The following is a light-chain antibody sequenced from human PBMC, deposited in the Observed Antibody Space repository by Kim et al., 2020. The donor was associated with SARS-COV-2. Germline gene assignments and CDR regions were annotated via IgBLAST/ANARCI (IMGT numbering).Light chain of an antibody. CDR3: QLSNSFPLT. J-gene: IGKJ4*01. CDR2: GAS. Sequence: ASVGDRVTIACRASQDMGSWLAWYQQKPGKAPNLLIYGASTLQSGAPSRFSGSGSGTDFTLTISSLQPEDFATYYCQLSNSFPLTFGGGTKVDIK. CDR1: QDMGSW. V-gene: IGKV1-12*01.